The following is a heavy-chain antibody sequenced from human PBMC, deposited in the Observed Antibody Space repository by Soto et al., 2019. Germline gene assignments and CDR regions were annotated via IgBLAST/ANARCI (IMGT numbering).Heavy chain of an antibody. J-gene: IGHJ5*02. CDR1: GGSISSSSYY. V-gene: IGHV4-39*01. Sequence: QLQLQESGPGLVKPSETLSLTCTVSGGSISSSSYYWGWIRQPPGKGLEWIGSIYYSGSTYYNPSLKSRVTISVDTSKNQFSLKLSSVTAADTAVYYCARHRLIAVAAWFDPWGQGTLVTVSS. CDR2: IYYSGST. D-gene: IGHD6-19*01. CDR3: ARHRLIAVAAWFDP.